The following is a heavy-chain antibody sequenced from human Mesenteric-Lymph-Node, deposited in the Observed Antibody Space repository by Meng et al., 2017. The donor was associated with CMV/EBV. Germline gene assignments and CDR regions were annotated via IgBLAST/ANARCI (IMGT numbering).Heavy chain of an antibody. CDR2: IYWNDDT. J-gene: IGHJ4*02. D-gene: IGHD3-3*01. CDR3: AHRAWRGANFDY. Sequence: FSGFSLSTGGGCVGWIRQPPGKALEWLALIYWNDDTRYSPSLKSRLTITKDTSKNQLVLTMTNMDPVDTATYYCAHRAWRGANFDYWGQGTLVTVSS. CDR1: GFSLSTGGGC. V-gene: IGHV2-5*01.